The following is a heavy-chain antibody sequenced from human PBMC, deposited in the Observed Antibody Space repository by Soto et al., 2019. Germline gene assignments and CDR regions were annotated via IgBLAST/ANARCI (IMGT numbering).Heavy chain of an antibody. CDR2: IYYSGST. CDR1: GRSMRRGRYS. Sequence: SDTLSLTCPVSGRSMRRGRYSWSWIRPHQEKGLEWIGYIYYSGSTYYNPSLKSRVTISVDRSKNQFSLKLSSVTASYTAVYYCAREGGYSGYASFEYWGRGSLVTVSS. V-gene: IGHV4-31*03. CDR3: AREGGYSGYASFEY. J-gene: IGHJ4*02. D-gene: IGHD5-12*01.